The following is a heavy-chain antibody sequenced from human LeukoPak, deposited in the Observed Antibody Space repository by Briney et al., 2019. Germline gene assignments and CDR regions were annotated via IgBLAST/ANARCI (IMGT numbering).Heavy chain of an antibody. J-gene: IGHJ4*02. CDR1: GFTFSSYG. CDR2: ISDEGSKK. V-gene: IGHV3-30*18. Sequence: PGGSLRLSCAASGFTFSSYGIHWVRQAPGKGVEWVAVISDEGSKKYYADFVKGRFTISRDNYKHTVYLQMNSLGAEDTAVYYCAKDRGSGTAGDYWGQGTMASVSS. CDR3: AKDRGSGTAGDY. D-gene: IGHD3-10*01.